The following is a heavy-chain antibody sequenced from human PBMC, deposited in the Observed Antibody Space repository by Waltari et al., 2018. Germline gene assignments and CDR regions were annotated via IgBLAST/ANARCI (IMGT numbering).Heavy chain of an antibody. CDR3: TRRMMTAIAGGGASDV. CDR2: LYGTATT. J-gene: IGHJ3*01. V-gene: IGHV4-38-2*01. CDR1: GYSISSGWY. D-gene: IGHD2-21*01. Sequence: QVQLQESGPRLVKPSETLSLSCAVSGYSISSGWYWVWMRHLPGKGLEWIGSLYGTATTSYSPSRQRRGTISSDTSTNNVYLNLTSVTAADTATYYCTRRMMTAIAGGGASDVWGQGTLVTVSS.